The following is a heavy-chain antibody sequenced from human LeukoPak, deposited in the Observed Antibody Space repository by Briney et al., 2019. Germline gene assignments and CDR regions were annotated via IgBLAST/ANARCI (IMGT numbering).Heavy chain of an antibody. D-gene: IGHD2-2*02. CDR1: GYPFTSFD. J-gene: IGHJ6*03. Sequence: ASVKVSCKASGYPFTSFDINWVRQATGQGLEWMGWMNPNRGNTGYAQKFQGRVTMTRNTSISTAYMELSSLRSEDTAVYYCARGAYCSSTSCYTFNYYYYMDVWGKGTTVTVSS. CDR2: MNPNRGNT. CDR3: ARGAYCSSTSCYTFNYYYYMDV. V-gene: IGHV1-8*01.